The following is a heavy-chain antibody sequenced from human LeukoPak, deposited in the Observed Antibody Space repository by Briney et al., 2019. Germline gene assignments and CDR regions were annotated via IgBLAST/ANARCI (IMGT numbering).Heavy chain of an antibody. CDR3: ARDLYSDVNHFDY. Sequence: SETLSLTCAVSGGSISSGGYSWSWIRQPPGKGLEWIGYIYHSGSTYYNPSLKSRVAISVDRSQNQFSLNLNSVTAADTAVYYCARDLYSDVNHFDYWGQGTLVTVSS. V-gene: IGHV4-30-2*01. CDR1: GGSISSGGYS. D-gene: IGHD4-17*01. CDR2: IYHSGST. J-gene: IGHJ4*02.